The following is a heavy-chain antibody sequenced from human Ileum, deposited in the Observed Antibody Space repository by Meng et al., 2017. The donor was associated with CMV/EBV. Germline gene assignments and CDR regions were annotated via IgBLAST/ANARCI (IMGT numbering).Heavy chain of an antibody. CDR2: IIPIFGTA. J-gene: IGHJ5*02. Sequence: SVKVSCKASGGTFSSYAISWERQAPGQGLEWMGGIIPIFGTANYAQKFQGRVTITTDESTSTAYMELSSLRSEDTAVYYCARDPSWQQLEGWFDPWGQGTLVTVSS. V-gene: IGHV1-69*05. CDR1: GGTFSSYA. CDR3: ARDPSWQQLEGWFDP. D-gene: IGHD6-13*01.